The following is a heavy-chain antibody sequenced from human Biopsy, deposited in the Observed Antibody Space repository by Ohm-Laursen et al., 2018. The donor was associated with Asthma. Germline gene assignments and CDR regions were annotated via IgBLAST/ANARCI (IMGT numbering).Heavy chain of an antibody. CDR3: ATPPVGSISYFDS. CDR2: ILPILGTS. V-gene: IGHV1-69*13. D-gene: IGHD1-26*01. J-gene: IGHJ4*02. Sequence: SVKASCKASGGTFSTFTITWVRQAPGQALEWMGGILPILGTSNYAQKFQGRVTITADESTRTAYMELSSLRSEDTAVYYCATPPVGSISYFDSWGQGTLVTVSS. CDR1: GGTFSTFT.